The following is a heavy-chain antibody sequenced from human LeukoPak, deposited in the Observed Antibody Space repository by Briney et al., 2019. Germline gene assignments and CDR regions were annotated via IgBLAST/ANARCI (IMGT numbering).Heavy chain of an antibody. V-gene: IGHV1-8*01. Sequence: ASVKVSCKASGYTFTSYDINWVRQATGQGLEWMGWMNPNSGNTGHAQKFQGRVTMTRDTSISTAYMELSSLRSEDTAVYYCARGGGPQKKRWFDPWGQGTLVTVSS. CDR3: ARGGGPQKKRWFDP. CDR2: MNPNSGNT. CDR1: GYTFTSYD. J-gene: IGHJ5*02. D-gene: IGHD2-15*01.